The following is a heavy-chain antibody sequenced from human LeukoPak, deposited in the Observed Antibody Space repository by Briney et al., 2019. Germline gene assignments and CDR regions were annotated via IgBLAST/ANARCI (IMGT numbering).Heavy chain of an antibody. D-gene: IGHD2-21*02. Sequence: GGSMRLSCVVSGFTFNRCWMNWVRQAPGKGLEWVAHINPDGRDTYYVDSVKGRFTISRDNAQNSMYLQMNSLRVEDTAVYYCTSWGDTTAEYFQRWGQGTLVTVSS. V-gene: IGHV3-7*01. CDR2: INPDGRDT. CDR1: GFTFNRCW. CDR3: TSWGDTTAEYFQR. J-gene: IGHJ1*01.